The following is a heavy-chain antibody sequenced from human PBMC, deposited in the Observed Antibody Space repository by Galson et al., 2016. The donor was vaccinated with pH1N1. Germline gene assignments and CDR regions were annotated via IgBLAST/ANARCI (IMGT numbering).Heavy chain of an antibody. CDR3: AKDITMVRGASGAMDV. CDR2: IWYDGNNK. V-gene: IGHV3-30*18. J-gene: IGHJ6*02. CDR1: GFTFSRYG. D-gene: IGHD3-10*01. Sequence: SLRLSCAASGFTFSRYGMHWVRQAPGKGLEWVAVIWYDGNNKYYADSVKGRFTISRDNSMNTQYLQMNSLRAEDTAMYYCAKDITMVRGASGAMDVWGQGTTVTVSS.